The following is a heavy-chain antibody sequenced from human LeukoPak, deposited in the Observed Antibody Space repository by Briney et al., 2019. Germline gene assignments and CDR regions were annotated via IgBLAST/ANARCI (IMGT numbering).Heavy chain of an antibody. CDR1: GFTFSNYA. CDR2: ISGSSSYI. Sequence: GGSLRLSCAASGFTFSNYAMNWVRQAPGKGLEWVSSISGSSSYIYYADSVKGRFTISRDNAKGSLYLQMNSLRAEDTAVYYCARDLFWSGYYYFDYWGQGTLVTVSS. V-gene: IGHV3-21*01. D-gene: IGHD3-3*01. CDR3: ARDLFWSGYYYFDY. J-gene: IGHJ4*02.